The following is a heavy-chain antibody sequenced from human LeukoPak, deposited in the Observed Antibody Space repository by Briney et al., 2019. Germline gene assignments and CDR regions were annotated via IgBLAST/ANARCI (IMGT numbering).Heavy chain of an antibody. CDR3: TVGYCSSTSCFAEYFQH. Sequence: ASVKVSCEVSGYTLTELSMHWVRQAPGKGLEWMGGFDPEDGETIYAQKFQGRVTMTEDTSTDTAYMELSSLRSEDTAVYYCTVGYCSSTSCFAEYFQHWGQGTLVTVSS. D-gene: IGHD2-2*01. CDR2: FDPEDGET. CDR1: GYTLTELS. V-gene: IGHV1-24*01. J-gene: IGHJ1*01.